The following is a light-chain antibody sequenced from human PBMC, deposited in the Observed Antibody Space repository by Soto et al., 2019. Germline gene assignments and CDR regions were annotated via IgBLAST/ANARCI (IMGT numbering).Light chain of an antibody. CDR3: SSYTSSTTLV. CDR1: SSDVGGYNY. CDR2: EVT. Sequence: QSALTQPASVSVSPGQSITISCTGTSSDVGGYNYVSWYQQHPGKVPKLMIYEVTYRPSGMSNRFSGSKSANTASLTISGLQTEDEADYYCSSYTSSTTLVFGTGTKLTVL. J-gene: IGLJ1*01. V-gene: IGLV2-14*01.